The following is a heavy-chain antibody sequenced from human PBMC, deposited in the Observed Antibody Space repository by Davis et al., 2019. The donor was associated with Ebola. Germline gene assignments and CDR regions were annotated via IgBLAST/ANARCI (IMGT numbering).Heavy chain of an antibody. V-gene: IGHV1-69*13. CDR3: ARDEDFWSDQYFYYGMDI. D-gene: IGHD3-3*01. J-gene: IGHJ6*02. CDR2: IIPIFGTA. Sequence: SVKVSCKASGGTFSSYAISWVRQAPGQGLEWMGGIIPIFGTANYAQKFQDRVTFFADESTRTVYMELSRLSSEDTAVYYCARDEDFWSDQYFYYGMDIWGQGTAITVSS. CDR1: GGTFSSYA.